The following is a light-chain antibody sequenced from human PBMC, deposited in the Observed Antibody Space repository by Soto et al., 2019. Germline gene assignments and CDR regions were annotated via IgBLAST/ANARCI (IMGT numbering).Light chain of an antibody. CDR2: EVS. CDR3: SSYAASNKYV. J-gene: IGLJ1*01. V-gene: IGLV2-8*01. Sequence: QSVLTQSPSASGSPGQSVTISCTGTSSDVGGYNFVSWYQQHPGKAPKLIISEVSKRPSGVPARFSGSKSGNTASLTVSGLQPEDEVDYYCSSYAASNKYVFGTGTKVTVL. CDR1: SSDVGGYNF.